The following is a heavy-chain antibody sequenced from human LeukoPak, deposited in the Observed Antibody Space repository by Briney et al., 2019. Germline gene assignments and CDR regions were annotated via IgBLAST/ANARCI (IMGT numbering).Heavy chain of an antibody. Sequence: GVSVKVSCKASGYTFTSYAMHWVRQAPGQRLEWMGWINAGNGNTKYSQKFQGRVTITRDTSASTAYMELSSLSSEDTAVYYCARALQYCSGGCCYPYYYYGMDVWGQGTTVTVSS. V-gene: IGHV1-3*01. D-gene: IGHD2-15*01. CDR2: INAGNGNT. J-gene: IGHJ6*02. CDR3: ARALQYCSGGCCYPYYYYGMDV. CDR1: GYTFTSYA.